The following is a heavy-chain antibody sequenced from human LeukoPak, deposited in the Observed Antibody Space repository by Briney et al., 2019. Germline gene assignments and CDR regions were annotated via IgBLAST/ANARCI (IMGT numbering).Heavy chain of an antibody. CDR3: AREWDDSSGYYNY. CDR2: IYSGGST. J-gene: IGHJ4*02. V-gene: IGHV3-53*01. D-gene: IGHD3-22*01. Sequence: GSLRLSCAASGFTVSSNYMSWARRAPGKGLEWVSVIYSGGSTYYADSVKGRFTISRDNSKNTLYLQMNSLRAEDTAVYYCAREWDDSSGYYNYWGQGTLVTVSS. CDR1: GFTVSSNY.